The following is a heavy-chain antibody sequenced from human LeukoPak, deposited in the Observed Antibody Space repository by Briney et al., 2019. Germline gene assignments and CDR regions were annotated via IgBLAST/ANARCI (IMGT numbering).Heavy chain of an antibody. CDR1: GYTFTHYY. Sequence: ASVKVSCKASGYTFTHYYMHWVRQAPGQRFEWMGWINPNDGDTNYAQKFQGRVTMTRDTSISTAHMEVSRLPSDDTAVYYCARANFLYCSSTTCLFDYWGQGTLVTVSS. D-gene: IGHD2-2*01. CDR3: ARANFLYCSSTTCLFDY. V-gene: IGHV1-2*02. J-gene: IGHJ4*02. CDR2: INPNDGDT.